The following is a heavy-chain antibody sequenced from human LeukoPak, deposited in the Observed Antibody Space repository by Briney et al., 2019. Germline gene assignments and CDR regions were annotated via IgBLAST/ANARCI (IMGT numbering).Heavy chain of an antibody. D-gene: IGHD5-18*01. J-gene: IGHJ4*02. Sequence: PGGSLRLSCAASGFTFNNYSMNWVRQAPGKGLEWVSSISSRSNYIYYPDSVKGRFTISRDNAKNSLYLQMNGLRAEDTAVYYCAKVLDTAMAFDYWGQGTLVTVSS. V-gene: IGHV3-21*04. CDR1: GFTFNNYS. CDR3: AKVLDTAMAFDY. CDR2: ISSRSNYI.